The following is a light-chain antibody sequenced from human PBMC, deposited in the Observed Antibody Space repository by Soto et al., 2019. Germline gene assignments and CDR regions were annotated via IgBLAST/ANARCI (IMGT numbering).Light chain of an antibody. V-gene: IGKV1-39*01. Sequence: DIQMTQSPSSLSASVGDRDTITCRASQSISSYLNWYQQKPGKAPKLLIYAASSLQSGVPSRFSGSGSGTDFTLTISSLQPEDFATYYCQQSYSTLGAFGQGTKVDIK. CDR3: QQSYSTLGA. CDR1: QSISSY. CDR2: AAS. J-gene: IGKJ1*01.